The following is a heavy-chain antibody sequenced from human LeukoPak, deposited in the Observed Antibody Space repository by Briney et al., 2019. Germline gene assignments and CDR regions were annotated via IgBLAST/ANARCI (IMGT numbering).Heavy chain of an antibody. CDR1: GFTFTIYD. D-gene: IGHD2-15*01. Sequence: GGSLRLSCAASGFTFTIYDMSWVRQAPGKGLEWVSVLTDDGGTYYADSVKGRFTNSRDDSKNTLFLQMNSLRAEDTAVYFCAKVKCKLIGYFVYWGQGTLVTVSS. J-gene: IGHJ4*02. V-gene: IGHV3-23*01. CDR3: AKVKCKLIGYFVY. CDR2: LTDDGGT.